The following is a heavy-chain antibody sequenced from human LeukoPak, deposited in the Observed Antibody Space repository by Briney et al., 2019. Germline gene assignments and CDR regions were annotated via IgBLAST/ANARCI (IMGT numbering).Heavy chain of an antibody. V-gene: IGHV1-46*01. Sequence: ASVTMSCKASGYTFTSYYMNWVRQAPGQGLEWMGIINPSSGRTTYAQKFQGRVTMTRDTSTSTVYMELTSLRSEDTAVFYCARGGLPARSGFDPWGQGALVIVSS. CDR3: ARGGLPARSGFDP. CDR2: INPSSGRT. CDR1: GYTFTSYY. J-gene: IGHJ5*02. D-gene: IGHD3/OR15-3a*01.